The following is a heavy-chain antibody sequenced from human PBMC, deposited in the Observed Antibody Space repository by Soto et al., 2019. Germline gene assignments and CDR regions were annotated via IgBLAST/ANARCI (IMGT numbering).Heavy chain of an antibody. Sequence: GVSLRLSFAASGFSFSSYAMHWFRQAPGKGLEWVAVMSYDGSNKYYADSVKGRFTISRDNSKNTLYLQMNSLRAEDTAVYYCARPPVVVPAAKGYSDYYYGMDVWGQGTTVTVSS. CDR3: ARPPVVVPAAKGYSDYYYGMDV. J-gene: IGHJ6*02. CDR1: GFSFSSYA. CDR2: MSYDGSNK. D-gene: IGHD2-2*01. V-gene: IGHV3-30-3*01.